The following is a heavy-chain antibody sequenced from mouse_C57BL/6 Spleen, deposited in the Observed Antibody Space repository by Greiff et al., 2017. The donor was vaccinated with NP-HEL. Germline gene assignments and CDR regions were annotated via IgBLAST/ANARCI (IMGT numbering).Heavy chain of an antibody. CDR3: TSYGYNAMDY. Sequence: VQLKESGAELVRPGASVKLSCTASGFNIKDDYMHWVKQRPEQGLEWIGWIDPENGDTEYASKFQGKATITADTSSNTAYLQLSSLTSEDTAVYYCTSYGYNAMDYWGQGTSVTVSS. V-gene: IGHV14-4*01. D-gene: IGHD2-2*01. CDR2: IDPENGDT. CDR1: GFNIKDDY. J-gene: IGHJ4*01.